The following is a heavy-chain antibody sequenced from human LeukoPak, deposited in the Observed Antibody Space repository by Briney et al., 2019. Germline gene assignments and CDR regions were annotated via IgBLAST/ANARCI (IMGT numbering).Heavy chain of an antibody. D-gene: IGHD2-15*01. J-gene: IGHJ5*02. CDR3: ARQEYCSGGSCYTWFDP. V-gene: IGHV5-51*01. CDR1: GYSINNYW. Sequence: GESLKISCRGSGYSINNYWIGWVRQMPGKGLEWMGIIYPADSDIRYSPSFQGQVTISADKSISTAYLQWSSLKASDTAMYYCARQEYCSGGSCYTWFDPWGQGTLVIVSS. CDR2: IYPADSDI.